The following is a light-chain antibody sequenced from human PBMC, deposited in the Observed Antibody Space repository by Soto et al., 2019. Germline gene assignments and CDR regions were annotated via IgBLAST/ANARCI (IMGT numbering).Light chain of an antibody. CDR1: QSIGNS. V-gene: IGKV3-11*01. CDR3: RQRYNWPLT. J-gene: IGKJ4*01. CDR2: DAF. Sequence: TVLTQSPATLSLSPGERATLSCKASQSIGNSLGWFQQKPGQAPRLLIDDAFSRATGIPSRFTGSGSGSEFTLTISSLEPEDFGVYYCRQRYNWPLTFGGGTKVEIK.